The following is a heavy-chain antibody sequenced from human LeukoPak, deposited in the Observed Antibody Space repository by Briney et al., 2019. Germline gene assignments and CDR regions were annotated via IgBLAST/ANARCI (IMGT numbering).Heavy chain of an antibody. J-gene: IGHJ4*02. D-gene: IGHD2-21*02. CDR2: IYYSGST. CDR3: ARHGGYCGGDCYWGRGGDYFDY. CDR1: GGSISSGGYY. V-gene: IGHV4-39*01. Sequence: SETLSLTCTVSGGSISSGGYYWSWIRQHPGKGLEWIGYIYYSGSTYYNPSLKSRVTISVDTSKNQFSLKLSSVTAADTAVYYCARHGGYCGGDCYWGRGGDYFDYWGQGTLVTVSS.